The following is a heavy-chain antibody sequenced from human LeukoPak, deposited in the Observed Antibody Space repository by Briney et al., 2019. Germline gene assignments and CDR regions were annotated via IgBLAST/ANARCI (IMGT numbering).Heavy chain of an antibody. J-gene: IGHJ4*02. CDR2: IRYSASDT. D-gene: IGHD3-10*01. V-gene: IGHV3-30*02. CDR3: ARLKGSEEQGSGG. Sequence: PGGSLRLSCAASGFTFSHYGMHWVRQAPGKGLEWVAFIRYSASDTYYADSVKGRFTISRDNSKNTLYLQMNSLRSEDAAVYYCARLKGSEEQGSGGWGQGTLVTVSS. CDR1: GFTFSHYG.